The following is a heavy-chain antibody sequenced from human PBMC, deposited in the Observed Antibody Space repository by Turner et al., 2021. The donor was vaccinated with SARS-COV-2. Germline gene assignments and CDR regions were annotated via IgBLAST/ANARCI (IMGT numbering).Heavy chain of an antibody. CDR3: ATGVAVTGTPSAYYYYYGMDV. V-gene: IGHV1-24*01. J-gene: IGHJ6*02. D-gene: IGHD6-19*01. Sequence: QVQLVPSGAEVKNPGASVKFSCTVSGYTLTQFSMNWVRQAPGKGLEWRGGFDPEDGKTINGQKFQGRVTMTEDTSTDTAYMELSSLRSEDTAVYYCATGVAVTGTPSAYYYYYGMDVWGQGTTVTVSS. CDR2: FDPEDGKT. CDR1: GYTLTQFS.